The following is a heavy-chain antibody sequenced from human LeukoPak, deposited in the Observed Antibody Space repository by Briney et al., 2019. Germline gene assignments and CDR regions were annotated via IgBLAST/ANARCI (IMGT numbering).Heavy chain of an antibody. Sequence: DPGGSLRLSCAASGFTVSSNYMSWVRQAPGKGLEWVSVIYSGGSTYYADFVKGRFTISRDNSKNTLYLHMNSLRVEDTAVYYCVKDLARYYDTSGYEYFDYWGQGTLVSVSS. V-gene: IGHV3-53*01. CDR3: VKDLARYYDTSGYEYFDY. J-gene: IGHJ4*02. CDR2: IYSGGST. D-gene: IGHD3-22*01. CDR1: GFTVSSNY.